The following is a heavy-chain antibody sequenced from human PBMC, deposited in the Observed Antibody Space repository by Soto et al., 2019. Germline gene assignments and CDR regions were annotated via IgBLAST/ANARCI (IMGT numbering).Heavy chain of an antibody. Sequence: SSVKVSCKASGGTFSSYAISWVRQAPGQGLEWMGGIIPIFGTANYAQKFQGRVTITADESTSTAYMELSSLRSEDTAVYYCARGLVPAAIRIYYGMDVWGQGTTVTVSS. J-gene: IGHJ6*02. D-gene: IGHD2-2*01. V-gene: IGHV1-69*13. CDR3: ARGLVPAAIRIYYGMDV. CDR1: GGTFSSYA. CDR2: IIPIFGTA.